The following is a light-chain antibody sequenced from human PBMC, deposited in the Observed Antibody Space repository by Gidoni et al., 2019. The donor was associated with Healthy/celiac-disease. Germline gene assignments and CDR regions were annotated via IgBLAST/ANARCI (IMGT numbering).Light chain of an antibody. Sequence: VVFTHSPVTLSLSPGDRATLSCSASQSVISIYLAWYQQKTGQAPRLLIYGSSSSATGIPERCSGSGSGKDFNINISRLEPEDFAVYYCQEYGSSPWTFGQGTKVEIK. CDR1: QSVISIY. CDR3: QEYGSSPWT. CDR2: GSS. J-gene: IGKJ1*01. V-gene: IGKV3-20*01.